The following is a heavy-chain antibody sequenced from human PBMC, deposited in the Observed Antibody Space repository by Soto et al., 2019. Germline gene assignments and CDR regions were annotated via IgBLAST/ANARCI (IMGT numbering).Heavy chain of an antibody. V-gene: IGHV4-39*01. J-gene: IGHJ4*02. Sequence: SETLSLTWSVSGGLISNRSFYWGWIRQPPGKGLEWIGTIYYSGSTYYIPSLKRRVRMSGDTSRNKFSLNLSSVTAADTAVDYCARHFPTPWYWFCDSWGQGTLVTVSS. D-gene: IGHD3-22*01. CDR2: IYYSGST. CDR1: GGLISNRSFY. CDR3: ARHFPTPWYWFCDS.